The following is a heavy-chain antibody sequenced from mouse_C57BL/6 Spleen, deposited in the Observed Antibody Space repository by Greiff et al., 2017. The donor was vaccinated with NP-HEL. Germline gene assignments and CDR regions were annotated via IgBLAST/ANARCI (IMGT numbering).Heavy chain of an antibody. V-gene: IGHV3-6*01. CDR2: ISYDGSN. J-gene: IGHJ3*01. Sequence: DVKLQESGPGLVKPSQSLSLTCSVTGYSITSGYYWNWIRQFPGNKLEWMGYISYDGSNNYNPSLKNRISITRDTSKNQFFLKLNSVTTEDTATYYCAREGGLGSTFAYWGQGTLVTVSA. CDR1: GYSITSGYY. CDR3: AREGGLGSTFAY.